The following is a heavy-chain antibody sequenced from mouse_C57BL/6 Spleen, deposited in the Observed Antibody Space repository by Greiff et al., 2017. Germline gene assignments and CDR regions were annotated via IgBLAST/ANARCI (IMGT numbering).Heavy chain of an antibody. Sequence: QVQLKQSGAELVKPGASVKMSCKASGYTFTSYWITWVKQRPGQGLEWIGDIYPGSGSTNYNEKFKSKATLTVDTSSSTAYMQLSSLTSEDSAVYYCARSSGTGAWFAYWGQGTLVTVSA. J-gene: IGHJ3*01. CDR1: GYTFTSYW. CDR3: ARSSGTGAWFAY. V-gene: IGHV1-55*01. D-gene: IGHD4-1*01. CDR2: IYPGSGST.